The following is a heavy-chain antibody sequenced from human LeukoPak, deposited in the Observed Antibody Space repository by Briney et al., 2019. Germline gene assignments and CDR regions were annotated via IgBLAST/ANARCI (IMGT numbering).Heavy chain of an antibody. D-gene: IGHD2-2*01. CDR2: INPNTGGT. V-gene: IGHV1-2*02. J-gene: IGHJ5*02. CDR3: ARALVPAAQRLSS. CDR1: GYTFTGYY. Sequence: ASVTVSCKASGYTFTGYYLHWVRQAPGQGLEWMGWINPNTGGTKYAQKFQGRVTMTRDTSISTAYMEVTRLTSDDTAVYYCARALVPAAQRLSSWGQGTLVTVSS.